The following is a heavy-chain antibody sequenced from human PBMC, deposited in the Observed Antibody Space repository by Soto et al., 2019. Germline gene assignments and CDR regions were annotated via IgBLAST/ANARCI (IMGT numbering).Heavy chain of an antibody. CDR1: GGTFSSYA. V-gene: IGHV1-69*13. D-gene: IGHD3-16*01. CDR2: IIPIFGTA. Sequence: SVKVSCKASGGTFSSYAISWVRQAPGQGLEWMGGIIPIFGTANYAQKFQGRVTITADESTSTAYMELSSLRSEDTAVYYCARTGGGRGDYYYYYGMDVWGQGTTVTVSS. CDR3: ARTGGGRGDYYYYYGMDV. J-gene: IGHJ6*02.